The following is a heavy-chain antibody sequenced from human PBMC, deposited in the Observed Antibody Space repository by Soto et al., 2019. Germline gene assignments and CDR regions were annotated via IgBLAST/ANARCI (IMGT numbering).Heavy chain of an antibody. CDR2: IYYSGST. CDR3: ARSIVVVPAAIHNWFDP. CDR1: GGSISSGGYY. J-gene: IGHJ5*02. D-gene: IGHD2-2*02. V-gene: IGHV4-31*03. Sequence: SETLSLTCTVSGGSISSGGYYWSWIRQHPGKGLGWIGYIYYSGSTYYNPSLKSRVTISVDTSKNQFSLKLSSVTAADTAVYYCARSIVVVPAAIHNWFDPWCQGTLVTVSS.